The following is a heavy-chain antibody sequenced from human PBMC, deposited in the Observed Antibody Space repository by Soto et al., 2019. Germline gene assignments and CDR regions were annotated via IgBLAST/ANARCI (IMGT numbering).Heavy chain of an antibody. J-gene: IGHJ4*02. D-gene: IGHD2-2*01. V-gene: IGHV3-21*01. CDR2: ISSSSSYI. CDR1: GFTFSSYS. Sequence: GGSLRLSCAASGFTFSSYSMNWVRQAPGKGLEWVSSISSSSSYIYYADSVKGRFTISRDNAKNSLYLQMNSLRAEDTAVYYCARPVCSSTSCYFFDYWGQGTLVTVSS. CDR3: ARPVCSSTSCYFFDY.